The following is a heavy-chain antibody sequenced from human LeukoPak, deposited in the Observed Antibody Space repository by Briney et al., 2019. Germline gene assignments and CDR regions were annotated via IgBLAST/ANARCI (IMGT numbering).Heavy chain of an antibody. J-gene: IGHJ6*02. CDR3: ARDRNTGYGMDV. Sequence: GGSLRLSCAASGFTFSSYAMSWVRQAPGKGLEWVSAISGSGGSTYYADSVKGRFTISRDNSKNTLYLQMNSLRAEDTAMYYCARDRNTGYGMDVWGQGTTVTVPS. CDR1: GFTFSSYA. D-gene: IGHD2-8*02. CDR2: ISGSGGST. V-gene: IGHV3-23*01.